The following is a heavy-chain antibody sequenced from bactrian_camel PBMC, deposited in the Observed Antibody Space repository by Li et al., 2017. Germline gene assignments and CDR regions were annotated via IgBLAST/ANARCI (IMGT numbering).Heavy chain of an antibody. CDR1: GFRVDDYA. D-gene: IGHD5*01. CDR2: VSWSGDST. Sequence: VQLVESGGDLVQPGGSLRLSCAPSGFRVDDYAMAWIRHSPGNGLECISAVSWSGDSTTYADSVKGRFTISRGNAKSTVYLQMNNLNPEDTAVYYCAKGWGSSLSEKGRGTQVTVS. V-gene: IGHV3-1*01. J-gene: IGHJ4*01.